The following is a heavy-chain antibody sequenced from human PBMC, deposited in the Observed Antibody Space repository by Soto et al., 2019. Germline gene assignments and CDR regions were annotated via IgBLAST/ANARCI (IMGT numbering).Heavy chain of an antibody. CDR1: GGTFGSYA. Sequence: HVQLVQSGAEVKKPGSSVKVSCKASGGTFGSYAISWVRQAPGQGLEWMGGIIPIPGTANYAQKFQGRVTTAADESTSTAYMELSRLGTEDTAVYYCARSQGSSTSLEIYFYYYYGMDVWGQGTTVT. CDR3: ARSQGSSTSLEIYFYYYYGMDV. V-gene: IGHV1-69*01. D-gene: IGHD2-2*01. J-gene: IGHJ6*02. CDR2: IIPIPGTA.